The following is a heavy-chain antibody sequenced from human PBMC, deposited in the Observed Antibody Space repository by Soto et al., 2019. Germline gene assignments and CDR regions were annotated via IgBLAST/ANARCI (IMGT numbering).Heavy chain of an antibody. V-gene: IGHV3-7*02. Sequence: HPGGSLRLSCAASGFTFSSYSMNWVRQAPGKGLEWVANIKQDGSEKYYVDSVKGRFTISRDNSKNTLYLQMNSLRPEDTSVYYCARKYSLAVVAPGYWGQGILVTVSS. CDR3: ARKYSLAVVAPGY. CDR1: GFTFSSYS. J-gene: IGHJ4*02. CDR2: IKQDGSEK. D-gene: IGHD3-22*01.